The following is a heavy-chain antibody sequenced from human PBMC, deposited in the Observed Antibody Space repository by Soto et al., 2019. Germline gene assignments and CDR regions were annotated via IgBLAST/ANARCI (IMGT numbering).Heavy chain of an antibody. D-gene: IGHD1-26*01. Sequence: SETLSLTCTVSGGSISTYYWNWIRQPPGKGLESIGYIYYSGIANYSPSLKSRVTISVDTSKNEFSLKLSSVTAADTAIYYCARDDREHTKSPAPDQWGQGTMITV. CDR2: IYYSGIA. CDR1: GGSISTYY. CDR3: ARDDREHTKSPAPDQ. J-gene: IGHJ4*02. V-gene: IGHV4-59*01.